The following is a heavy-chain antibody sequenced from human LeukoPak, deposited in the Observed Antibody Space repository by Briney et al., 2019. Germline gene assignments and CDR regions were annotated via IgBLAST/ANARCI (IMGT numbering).Heavy chain of an antibody. J-gene: IGHJ3*02. CDR2: IYYSGST. Sequence: PSETLSLTCTVSGGSISSSSYYWGWIRQPPGKGLEWIGSIYYSGSTYYNPSLKSRVTISVDTSKNQFSLKLSSVTAADTAVYYCARSVMVIAIDPFDIWGQGTMVTVSS. CDR3: ARSVMVIAIDPFDI. CDR1: GGSISSSSYY. V-gene: IGHV4-39*01. D-gene: IGHD2-21*01.